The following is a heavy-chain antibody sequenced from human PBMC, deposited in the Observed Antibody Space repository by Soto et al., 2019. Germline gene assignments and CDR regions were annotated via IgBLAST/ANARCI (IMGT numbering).Heavy chain of an antibody. D-gene: IGHD5-18*01. Sequence: QAQLVESGGGVVQPGRSLRLSCAASGFAFSSYGMHWVRQAPGTGLEWVAVISYDGSLQHYADSVKGRFTISRDNSKNMVCLQMGSLRAEDTAVYYCVSDRGYGHASVPYSWGQGTLVSVSS. CDR2: ISYDGSLQ. CDR3: VSDRGYGHASVPYS. V-gene: IGHV3-30*03. CDR1: GFAFSSYG. J-gene: IGHJ4*02.